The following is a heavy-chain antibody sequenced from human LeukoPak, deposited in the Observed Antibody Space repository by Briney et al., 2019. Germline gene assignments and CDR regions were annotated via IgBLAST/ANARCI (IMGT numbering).Heavy chain of an antibody. D-gene: IGHD6-19*01. J-gene: IGHJ4*02. CDR3: ARTTYSSGWYATFDY. Sequence: SETLSLTCAVYSGSFSGYYWSWIRQPPGKGLEWIGEINHSGSTNYNPSLKSRVTISVDTSKNQFSLKLSSVTAADTAVYYCARTTYSSGWYATFDYWGQGTLVTVSS. CDR2: INHSGST. CDR1: SGSFSGYY. V-gene: IGHV4-34*01.